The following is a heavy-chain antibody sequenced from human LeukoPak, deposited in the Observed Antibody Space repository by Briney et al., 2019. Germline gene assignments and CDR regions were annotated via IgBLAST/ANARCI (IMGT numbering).Heavy chain of an antibody. Sequence: SQTLSLTCTVSGGSISSGSYYWSWIRQPAGKGLEWIGRIYTSGSTNYNPSLKSRVTISVDTSKNQFSLKLSSVTAADTAVYYCARSWRTIFGVVTHFDYWGQGTLVTVSS. CDR3: ARSWRTIFGVVTHFDY. V-gene: IGHV4-61*02. CDR1: GGSISSGSYY. J-gene: IGHJ4*02. CDR2: IYTSGST. D-gene: IGHD3-3*01.